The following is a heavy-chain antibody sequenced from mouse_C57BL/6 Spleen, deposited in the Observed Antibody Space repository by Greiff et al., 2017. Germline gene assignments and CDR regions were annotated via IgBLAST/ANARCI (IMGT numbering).Heavy chain of an antibody. CDR3: TITTVVATWMDY. CDR2: IDPETGGT. V-gene: IGHV1-15*01. J-gene: IGHJ4*01. Sequence: QVQLKESGAELVRPGASVTLSCKASGYTFTDYEMHWVKQTPVHGLEWIGAIDPETGGTAYNQKFKGKAILTADKSSSTAYMELRSLTSEDSAVYYWTITTVVATWMDYWGQGTSVTVSS. D-gene: IGHD1-1*01. CDR1: GYTFTDYE.